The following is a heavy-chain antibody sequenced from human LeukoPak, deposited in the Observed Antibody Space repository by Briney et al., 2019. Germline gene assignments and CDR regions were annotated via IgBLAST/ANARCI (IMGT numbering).Heavy chain of an antibody. J-gene: IGHJ5*02. D-gene: IGHD3-10*01. CDR1: GYTFTGYY. CDR2: INPNSGGT. CDR3: ARRIPLLWFGGNWFDP. Sequence: GASVKVSCKASGYTFTGYYMHWVRQAPGQGLEWMGWINPNSGGTNYAQKFQGRVTMTRDTSISTAYMELSRLRSDDTAVYYCARRIPLLWFGGNWFDPWGQGTLVTVSS. V-gene: IGHV1-2*02.